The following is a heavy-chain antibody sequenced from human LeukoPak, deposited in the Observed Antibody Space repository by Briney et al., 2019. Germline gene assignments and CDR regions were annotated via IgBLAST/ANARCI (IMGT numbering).Heavy chain of an antibody. Sequence: GGSLRLSCAAAGFTFTNYGMHWVRQAPGMGLAWVAFIQFDGGKRIYADSVKGRFTISRDNSKNTLSLQMNSLRVEDTAVYYCAKQNARGGTYEPVTVWGQAALVTVSS. CDR1: GFTFTNYG. CDR3: AKQNARGGTYEPVTV. CDR2: IQFDGGKR. V-gene: IGHV3-30*02. J-gene: IGHJ4*02. D-gene: IGHD3-16*01.